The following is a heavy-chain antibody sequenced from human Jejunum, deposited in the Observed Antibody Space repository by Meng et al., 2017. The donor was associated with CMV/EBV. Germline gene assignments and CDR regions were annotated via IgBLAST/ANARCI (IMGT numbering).Heavy chain of an antibody. CDR1: GFTCSSYA. CDR2: ISGNGGNT. J-gene: IGHJ4*02. CDR3: AKSPGWELPFDY. V-gene: IGHV3-23*01. D-gene: IGHD1-26*01. Sequence: SGFTCSSYAMSWVSQAPGKGLEWVSAISGNGGNTYYADSVKGRFTISRDNSKNTLYLQINSLRAEDTAVYYCAKSPGWELPFDYWGQGTLVTVSS.